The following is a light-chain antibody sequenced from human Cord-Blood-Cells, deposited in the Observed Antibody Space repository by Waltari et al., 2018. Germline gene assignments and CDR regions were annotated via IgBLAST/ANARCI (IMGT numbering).Light chain of an antibody. J-gene: IGLJ3*02. CDR3: SSYTSSSTWV. CDR2: DVS. CDR1: SSDVGGYNY. V-gene: IGLV2-14*01. Sequence: PASVSGSPGQSITISCTGTSSDVGGYNYVSWYQQHPGKVPKLMIYDVSKRPSGVSNRFSGSKSGNTASLTISGLQAEDEADYYCSSYTSSSTWVFGGGTKLTVL.